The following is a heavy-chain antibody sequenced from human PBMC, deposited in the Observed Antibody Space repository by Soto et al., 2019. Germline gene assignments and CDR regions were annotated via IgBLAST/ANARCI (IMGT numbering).Heavy chain of an antibody. CDR2: ISWNSGSI. V-gene: IGHV3-23*01. D-gene: IGHD6-13*01. CDR1: GFTFSSYA. Sequence: GGSLRLSCAASGFTFSSYAMSWVRQAPGKGLEWVSGISWNSGSIYYADSVEGRFTISRDNSKNTLYLQMNSLRAEDTAVYYCANSPVYSSSWYPDYWGQGALVTVSS. J-gene: IGHJ4*02. CDR3: ANSPVYSSSWYPDY.